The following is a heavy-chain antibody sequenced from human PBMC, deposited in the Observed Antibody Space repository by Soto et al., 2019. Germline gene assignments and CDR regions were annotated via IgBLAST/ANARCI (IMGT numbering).Heavy chain of an antibody. CDR1: GGSISSSSYY. CDR2: IYYSGST. J-gene: IGHJ4*02. V-gene: IGHV4-39*01. CDR3: ARNQVDTDMVIATYYFDY. D-gene: IGHD5-18*01. Sequence: KTSETLTLTCTVSGGSISSSSYYWGWIRQRPGKGLEWIGSIYYSGSTYYNPSLKSRVTISVGTSKNQFSLKLSSVTAADTAVDYCARNQVDTDMVIATYYFDYWGQGTLVTVSS.